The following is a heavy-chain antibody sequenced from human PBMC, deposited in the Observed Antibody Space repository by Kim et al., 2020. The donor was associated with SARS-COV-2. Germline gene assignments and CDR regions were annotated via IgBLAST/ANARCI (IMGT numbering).Heavy chain of an antibody. V-gene: IGHV3-20*04. D-gene: IGHD3-16*01. CDR2: INWSGRST. Sequence: GGSLRLSCATSGFTFDDYGMSWFRQAPGKGLEWVSGINWSGRSTGYAESVKGRFTISRDNAKKFLYLQMNSLRAEDTALYYCARDYVSTPWGQGTLVTVSS. CDR3: ARDYVSTP. J-gene: IGHJ5*02. CDR1: GFTFDDYG.